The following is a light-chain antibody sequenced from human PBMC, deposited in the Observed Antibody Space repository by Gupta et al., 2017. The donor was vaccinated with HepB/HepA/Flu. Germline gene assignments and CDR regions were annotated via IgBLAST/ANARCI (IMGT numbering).Light chain of an antibody. Sequence: IRMTQSPATLSVSQGERATLSCRASESVSSHLAWYQQKPGQAPRLLIYAASTRATGIPVRFSGTGSETEFTLTISSLQSEDFAVYYCQQYSNWPPYTFGQGTKLEIK. CDR2: AAS. J-gene: IGKJ2*01. CDR1: ESVSSH. CDR3: QQYSNWPPYT. V-gene: IGKV3-15*01.